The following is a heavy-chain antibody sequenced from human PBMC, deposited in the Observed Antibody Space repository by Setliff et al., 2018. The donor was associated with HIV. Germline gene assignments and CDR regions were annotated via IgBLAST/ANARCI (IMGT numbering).Heavy chain of an antibody. CDR2: IYYSGST. Sequence: SETLSLTCTVSGDSMNSVSYSWAWLRQPPGKGLEWIGYIYYSGSTNYNPSLKSRVTISVDTSKNQFSLKLCSVTAADTAVYYCARDSGYYGNSHAFDIWGQGTMVTVSS. CDR3: ARDSGYYGNSHAFDI. D-gene: IGHD3-10*01. J-gene: IGHJ3*02. V-gene: IGHV4-61*01. CDR1: GDSMNSVSYS.